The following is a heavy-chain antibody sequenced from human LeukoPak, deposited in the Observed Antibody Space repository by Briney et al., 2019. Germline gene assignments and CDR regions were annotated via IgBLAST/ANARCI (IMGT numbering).Heavy chain of an antibody. CDR1: GGSISDYY. V-gene: IGHV4-59*01. CDR3: ARDRSPEGYYDSSHWDYYHGMDV. J-gene: IGHJ6*02. Sequence: PSETLSLTCTVSGGSISDYYWSWIRQPPGKGLEWIGYIYYSGSTNYNPSLKSRVTISVDTSKNQFSLNLSSVTAADTAMYYCARDRSPEGYYDSSHWDYYHGMDVWGQGTTVTVSS. D-gene: IGHD3-22*01. CDR2: IYYSGST.